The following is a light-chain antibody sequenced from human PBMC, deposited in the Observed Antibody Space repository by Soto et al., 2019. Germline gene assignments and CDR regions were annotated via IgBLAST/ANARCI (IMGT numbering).Light chain of an antibody. CDR2: WAS. CDR3: HPYYSPPWT. CDR1: QSVLYSSNNKNY. V-gene: IGKV4-1*01. Sequence: DIVMTQSPDSLAVSLGERATINCKSSQSVLYSSNNKNYLAWYQQKPGQPPKLLIYWASTRESGVPDRFSGSGSRTDFTLTISSLQAEDLAVYYCHPYYSPPWTFGQGAKVEIK. J-gene: IGKJ1*01.